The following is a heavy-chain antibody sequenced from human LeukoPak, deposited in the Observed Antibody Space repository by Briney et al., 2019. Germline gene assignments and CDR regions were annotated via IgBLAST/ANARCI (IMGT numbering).Heavy chain of an antibody. V-gene: IGHV4-59*01. D-gene: IGHD6-25*01. Sequence: SETLSLTCTVPGDTLNSYYWTWIRQPPGEGLQWIGYIFYSGSSNYNASLRSRVAISVDTSKNQFSLKLTSVTAADTAVYYCAGRAARFFDYWGQGILVTVSS. J-gene: IGHJ4*02. CDR3: AGRAARFFDY. CDR2: IFYSGSS. CDR1: GDTLNSYY.